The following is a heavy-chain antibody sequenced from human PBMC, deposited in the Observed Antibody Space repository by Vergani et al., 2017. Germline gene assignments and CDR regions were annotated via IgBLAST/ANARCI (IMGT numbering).Heavy chain of an antibody. CDR1: GFTFSSYA. V-gene: IGHV3-30-3*01. CDR3: AKDYYYYDSSGYYGDY. Sequence: QVQLVESGGGVVQPGRSLRLSCAASGFTFSSYAMHWVRQAPGKGLEWVAVISYDGSNKYYADSVKGRFTISRDNSKNTLYLQMNSLRAEDTAVYYCAKDYYYYDSSGYYGDYWGQGTLVTVSS. J-gene: IGHJ4*02. CDR2: ISYDGSNK. D-gene: IGHD3-22*01.